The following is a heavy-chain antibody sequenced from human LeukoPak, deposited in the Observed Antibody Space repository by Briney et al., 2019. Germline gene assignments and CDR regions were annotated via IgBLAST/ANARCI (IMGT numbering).Heavy chain of an antibody. CDR1: GGTFSSYA. CDR3: ARDLADSERHVCFDY. D-gene: IGHD1-1*01. V-gene: IGHV1-69*13. CDR2: IIPIFGTA. J-gene: IGHJ4*02. Sequence: SVKVSCKASGGTFSSYAISWVRQAPGQGLEWMGGIIPIFGTANYAQKFQGRVTITADESTSTAYMELSSLRSEDTAVYYCARDLADSERHVCFDYWGQGTLVTVSS.